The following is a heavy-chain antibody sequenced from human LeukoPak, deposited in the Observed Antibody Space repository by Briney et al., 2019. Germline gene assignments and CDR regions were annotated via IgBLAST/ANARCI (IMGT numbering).Heavy chain of an antibody. V-gene: IGHV4-38-2*01. J-gene: IGHJ4*02. Sequence: SETLSLTCAVSGYSIDSGYSWGWIRQPPGKGLEFIGTISHSGTTYYNPSLKSRRTLSADTSKNQFSLKMTSVTAADTATYYCARVYYGSGSYLPLEYWGPGILVTVSS. D-gene: IGHD3-10*01. CDR1: GYSIDSGYS. CDR3: ARVYYGSGSYLPLEY. CDR2: ISHSGTT.